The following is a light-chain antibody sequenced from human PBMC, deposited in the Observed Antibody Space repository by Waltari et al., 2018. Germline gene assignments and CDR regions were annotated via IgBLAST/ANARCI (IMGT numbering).Light chain of an antibody. CDR3: QQYYSTPLT. J-gene: IGKJ4*01. CDR2: WAS. Sequence: DIVMTQSPDSLTVSLGERATVNCKSSQTILYSSNNKNYLAWYQQRPGQPPKLLIYWASTREYGVPDRFGGSGSGTEFTLTISSRQAEDVAVYYCQQYYSTPLTFGGGTRVEIK. V-gene: IGKV4-1*01. CDR1: QTILYSSNNKNY.